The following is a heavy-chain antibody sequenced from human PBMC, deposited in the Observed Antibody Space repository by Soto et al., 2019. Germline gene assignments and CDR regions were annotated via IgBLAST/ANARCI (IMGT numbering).Heavy chain of an antibody. J-gene: IGHJ4*02. D-gene: IGHD6-13*01. CDR2: ISAYDGKT. V-gene: IGHV1-18*01. Sequence: ASVNVSCQTSCYTFNSCGINSVRQALGQGLELMGWISAYDGKTTYAEKFQGRVTLTTDTSTSTAYMELRSSVTAADTAVYYCARAGSSWHHYFDYWGQGTLVTVSS. CDR1: CYTFNSCG. CDR3: ARAGSSWHHYFDY.